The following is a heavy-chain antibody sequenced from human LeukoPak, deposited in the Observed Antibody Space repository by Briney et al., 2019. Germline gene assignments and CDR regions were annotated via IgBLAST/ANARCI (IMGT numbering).Heavy chain of an antibody. CDR2: ISGSGGST. V-gene: IGHV3-23*01. J-gene: IGHJ4*02. CDR1: GFTFSSDA. CDR3: ARSTVATNFDY. D-gene: IGHD5-12*01. Sequence: PVGTLRLSCAASGFTFSSDAMSSVRQAPGQGLKWVSAISGSGGSTYYADSVKGRFTISRDNSKNTLYLQMNSLRAEDTAAYYCARSTVATNFDYWGQGTLVTVS.